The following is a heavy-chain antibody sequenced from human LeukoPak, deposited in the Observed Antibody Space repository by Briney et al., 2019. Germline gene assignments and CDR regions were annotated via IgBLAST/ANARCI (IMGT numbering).Heavy chain of an antibody. CDR1: GGTFSSYA. V-gene: IGHV1-69*04. CDR3: ARSAVAGIGWFDP. D-gene: IGHD6-19*01. J-gene: IGHJ5*02. Sequence: GASVKVSCKASGGTFSSYAISWERHAPGQGLEWMGRIIPILGIANYAQKFQGRVTITADKSTSTAYMELSSLRSEDTAVYYCARSAVAGIGWFDPWGQGTLVTVSS. CDR2: IIPILGIA.